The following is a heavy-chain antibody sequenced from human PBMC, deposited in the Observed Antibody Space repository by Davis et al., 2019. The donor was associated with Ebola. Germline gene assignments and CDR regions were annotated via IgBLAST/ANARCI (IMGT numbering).Heavy chain of an antibody. CDR1: GGSISSSSYY. J-gene: IGHJ5*02. CDR3: ARGSLYVWFDP. Sequence: SETLSLTCTVSGGSISSSSYYWSWIRQPPGKGLEWIGEINHSGSTNYNPSLKSRVTISVDTSKNQFSLKLSSVTAADTAVYYCARGSLYVWFDPWGQGTLVTVSS. D-gene: IGHD3-16*01. CDR2: INHSGST. V-gene: IGHV4-39*07.